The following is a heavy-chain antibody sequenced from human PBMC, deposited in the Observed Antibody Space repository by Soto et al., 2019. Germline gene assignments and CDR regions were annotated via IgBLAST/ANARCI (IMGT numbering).Heavy chain of an antibody. CDR2: INPASGST. V-gene: IGHV1-46*01. D-gene: IGHD6-25*01. J-gene: IGHJ4*02. Sequence: QVQLVQSGAEVKKPGASVKLSCRTSGYTFTHYYIHWVRQAPGQGLEWLAIINPASGSTNYAQDFLGRVTLTMYTSTTTVYMELSGLRAEDTAIFYCARDLAAGDHWGQGTLVTASS. CDR3: ARDLAAGDH. CDR1: GYTFTHYY.